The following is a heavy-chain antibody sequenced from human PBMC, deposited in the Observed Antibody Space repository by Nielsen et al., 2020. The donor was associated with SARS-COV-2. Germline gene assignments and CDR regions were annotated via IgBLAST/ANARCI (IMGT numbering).Heavy chain of an antibody. V-gene: IGHV3-21*04. J-gene: IGHJ5*02. CDR2: ISPSSSFT. Sequence: GESLKISCAASGLTFSTYSMMWVRQAPGKGLEWISFISPSSSFTNDADSVKGRFTISRDNANNSLYLQMNSLRADDTAVYYCARGGRIVGYNWFDRWGQGTLVTVSS. CDR1: GLTFSTYS. D-gene: IGHD1-26*01. CDR3: ARGGRIVGYNWFDR.